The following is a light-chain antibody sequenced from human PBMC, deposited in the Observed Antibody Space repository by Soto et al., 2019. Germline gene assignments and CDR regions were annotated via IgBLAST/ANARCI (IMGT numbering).Light chain of an antibody. CDR1: QSVGTI. CDR2: GAS. V-gene: IGKV3-15*01. J-gene: IGKJ2*01. CDR3: QQYNHWPPT. Sequence: IVMTQSPATLSLSPGERATLSCRASQSVGTILAWYQQKPVQAPRVSIYGASVMADGTPARFSGSGSGTELTLTISRLQSEDLAISSCQQYNHWPPTFGQGTELEI.